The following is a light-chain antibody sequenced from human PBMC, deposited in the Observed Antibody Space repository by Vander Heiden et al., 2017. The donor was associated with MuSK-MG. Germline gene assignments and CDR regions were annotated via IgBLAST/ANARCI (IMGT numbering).Light chain of an antibody. CDR3: CSYAGSSTVV. CDR1: SSDVGNYNL. V-gene: IGLV2-23*01. Sequence: QSALTQPASVSGSPGQSITISCTGTSSDVGNYNLVSWYQQHPGKAPKLMMYEGSKRPSGVSNRFSGSKSGNTASLTISGLQAEDEADYYCCSYAGSSTVVFGGGTKLTVL. J-gene: IGLJ2*01. CDR2: EGS.